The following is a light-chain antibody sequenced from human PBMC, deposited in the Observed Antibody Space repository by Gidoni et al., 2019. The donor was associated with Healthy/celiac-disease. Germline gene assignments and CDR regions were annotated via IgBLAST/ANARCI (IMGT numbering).Light chain of an antibody. CDR2: GAS. Sequence: DIVLTQSPGTLSLSPGERATLSCRASQSVSSSYLAWYQQKPGQAPRLLIYGASSRATGSPDRFSGSGSGTDFTLTISRLEPEDFAVYYCQQYGSSPLWTFGQGTKVEIK. CDR3: QQYGSSPLWT. CDR1: QSVSSSY. J-gene: IGKJ1*01. V-gene: IGKV3-20*01.